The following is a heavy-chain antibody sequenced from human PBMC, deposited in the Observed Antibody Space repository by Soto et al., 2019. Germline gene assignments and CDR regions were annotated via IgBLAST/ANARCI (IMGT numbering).Heavy chain of an antibody. V-gene: IGHV4-61*01. Sequence: SETLSLTCTVSVGSVSSGSYYWNWIRQPPGKGLEWIGSIYHSGSTDYNPSLKSRVTISVDTSKNQFSLKLGSVTAVDTAVYYCATVSLQLTTMDYWGLGALVTVS. CDR1: VGSVSSGSYY. CDR3: ATVSLQLTTMDY. D-gene: IGHD4-4*01. CDR2: IYHSGST. J-gene: IGHJ4*02.